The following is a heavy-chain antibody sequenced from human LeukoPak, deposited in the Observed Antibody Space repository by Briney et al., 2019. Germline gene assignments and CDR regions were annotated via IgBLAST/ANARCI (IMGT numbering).Heavy chain of an antibody. D-gene: IGHD4-23*01. Sequence: QPGGSLRLSCAASGFTFSSDAMNWVRQAPGKGLEWVSVISGSGGSTYYADSVKGRFTISRDNSKNTLYLQMNSLRAEDTAVYYCAKDFYGGNSIDYWGQGTLVTVSS. V-gene: IGHV3-23*01. CDR2: ISGSGGST. J-gene: IGHJ4*02. CDR3: AKDFYGGNSIDY. CDR1: GFTFSSDA.